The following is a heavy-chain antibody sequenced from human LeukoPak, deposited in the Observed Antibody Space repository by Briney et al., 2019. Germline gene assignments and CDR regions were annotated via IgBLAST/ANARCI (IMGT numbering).Heavy chain of an antibody. V-gene: IGHV1-69*13. CDR1: GCTFSSYA. Sequence: SVKVSRKASGCTFSSYAISWVRQPPGQGLEWMGGIIPIFGTANYAQKFQGRVTITADESTSTAYMELSSLRSEDTAVYYCASTNEVRGVCLVDFFDYWGQGTLVTVSS. CDR3: ASTNEVRGVCLVDFFDY. D-gene: IGHD3-10*01. J-gene: IGHJ4*02. CDR2: IIPIFGTA.